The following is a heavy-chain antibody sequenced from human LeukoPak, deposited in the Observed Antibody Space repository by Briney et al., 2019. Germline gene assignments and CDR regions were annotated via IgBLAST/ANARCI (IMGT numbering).Heavy chain of an antibody. D-gene: IGHD3-10*01. J-gene: IGHJ4*02. V-gene: IGHV1-18*01. Sequence: ASVKVSCKASGYTFTSYGISWVRQAPRQGLEWMGWISAYNGNTNYAQKLQGRVTMTTDTSTSTAYMELRSLRSDDTAVYYCARAQADVEDMVPFDYWGQGTLVTVSS. CDR2: ISAYNGNT. CDR3: ARAQADVEDMVPFDY. CDR1: GYTFTSYG.